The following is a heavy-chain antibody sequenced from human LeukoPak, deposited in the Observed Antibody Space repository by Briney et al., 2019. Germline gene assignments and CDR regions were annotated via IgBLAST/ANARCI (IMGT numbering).Heavy chain of an antibody. D-gene: IGHD2-15*01. CDR2: IYYSGST. Sequence: SETLSLTCTVSGGSISSYYWSWIRQPPGKGLEWIGYIYYSGSTNYNPSLKSRVTISVDTSKNQFSLKLSSVTAADTAVYYCAISVVVAAKYGMDVWGQGTTVTVSS. V-gene: IGHV4-59*08. CDR1: GGSISSYY. CDR3: AISVVVAAKYGMDV. J-gene: IGHJ6*02.